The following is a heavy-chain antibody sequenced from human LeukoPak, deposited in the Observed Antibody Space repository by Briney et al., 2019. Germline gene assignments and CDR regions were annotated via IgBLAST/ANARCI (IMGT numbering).Heavy chain of an antibody. D-gene: IGHD6-13*01. Sequence: PGGSLRLSCAASGFTFSIYNMNWVRQAPGKGLEWVSYITGSSSTIYYADSVKGRFTTSRDNAKNSLYLQMSSLRAEDTAVYYCAREPTYSSSWYTNCDYWGQGILVTVSS. CDR3: AREPTYSSSWYTNCDY. CDR1: GFTFSIYN. J-gene: IGHJ4*02. V-gene: IGHV3-48*01. CDR2: ITGSSSTI.